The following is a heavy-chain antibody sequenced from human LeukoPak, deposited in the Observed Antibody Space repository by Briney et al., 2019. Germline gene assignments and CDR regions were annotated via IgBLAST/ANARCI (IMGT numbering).Heavy chain of an antibody. V-gene: IGHV3-30-3*01. CDR2: ISYDGSNK. J-gene: IGHJ6*02. D-gene: IGHD3-3*01. CDR1: GFTFSSYA. CDR3: ARDNSEWLLYYYYYGMDV. Sequence: GGSLRLSCAASGFTFSSYAMHWVRQAPGKGLEWVAVISYDGSNKYYADSVKGRFTISRDNSKNTLCLQMNSLRAEDTAVYYCARDNSEWLLYYYYYGMDVWGQGTTVTVSS.